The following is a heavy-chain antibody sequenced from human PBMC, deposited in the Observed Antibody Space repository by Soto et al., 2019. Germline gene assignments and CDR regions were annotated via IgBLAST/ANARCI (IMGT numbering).Heavy chain of an antibody. Sequence: QMQLVESGGGVVQPGTSLTLSCVASGFTFSAFGMHWVRQAPGKGLEWVAISSYGGSNKYYGDSVQGRFTISRDNSRDTLYLQMNNLREEDTAVYYCAKGPLLFPDYGDYADYSYGMDVWGQGTTVTVSS. CDR3: AKGPLLFPDYGDYADYSYGMDV. V-gene: IGHV3-30*18. J-gene: IGHJ6*02. D-gene: IGHD4-17*01. CDR2: SSYGGSNK. CDR1: GFTFSAFG.